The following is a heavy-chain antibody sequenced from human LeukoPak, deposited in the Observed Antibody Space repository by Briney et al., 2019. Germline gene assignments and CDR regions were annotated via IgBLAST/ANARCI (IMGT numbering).Heavy chain of an antibody. CDR1: GGSISSGDYY. V-gene: IGHV4-30-4*01. D-gene: IGHD3-22*01. J-gene: IGHJ6*02. CDR2: IYYSGST. Sequence: SETLSLTCTVSGGSISSGDYYWSWIRQPPGKGLEWIGYIYYSGSTYYNPSLKSRVTMSVDTSKNQFSLKLSSVTAADTAVYYCASSTADYYDSSGYYRARQYYYYYGMDVWGQGTTVTVSS. CDR3: ASSTADYYDSSGYYRARQYYYYYGMDV.